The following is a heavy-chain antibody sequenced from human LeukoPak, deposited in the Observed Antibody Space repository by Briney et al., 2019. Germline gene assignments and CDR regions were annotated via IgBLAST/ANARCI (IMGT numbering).Heavy chain of an antibody. J-gene: IGHJ4*02. CDR3: ARDWLNYFDY. Sequence: PGGSLRLSCAASGFTVSSTYMSWLRQAPGKGLEWVAFIRYDGSNKYYADSVKGRFTISRDNSKNTLYLQMNSLRAEDTAVYYCARDWLNYFDYWGQGTLVTVSS. V-gene: IGHV3-30*02. D-gene: IGHD5-12*01. CDR2: IRYDGSNK. CDR1: GFTVSSTY.